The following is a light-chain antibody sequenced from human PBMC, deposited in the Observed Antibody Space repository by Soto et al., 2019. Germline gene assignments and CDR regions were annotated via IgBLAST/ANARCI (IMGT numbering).Light chain of an antibody. CDR3: QHYARSPPYT. V-gene: IGKV3-20*01. J-gene: IGKJ2*01. Sequence: EIVLTQSPGTLSLSPGERATLSCRASQSVSSSYLSWFQQRPGQAPRLLIYGASSRATGIPDRFSGSGSGTDFTLTISRLEPEDFAVYYCQHYARSPPYTFGQGTKLEIK. CDR2: GAS. CDR1: QSVSSSY.